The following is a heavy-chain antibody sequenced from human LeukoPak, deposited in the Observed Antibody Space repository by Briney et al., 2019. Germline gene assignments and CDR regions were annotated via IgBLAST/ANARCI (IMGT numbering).Heavy chain of an antibody. D-gene: IGHD3-3*01. CDR2: IYYSGST. V-gene: IGHV4-39*01. CDR3: ARAPIFGVANDAFDI. J-gene: IGHJ3*02. Sequence: SETLSLTCTVSGGSISSSSYYWGWIRQPPGKGLEWIGSIYYSGSTYYNPSLKSRVTISVDTSKNQFSLKLSSVTAADTAVYYCARAPIFGVANDAFDIWGQGTMVTVSS. CDR1: GGSISSSSYY.